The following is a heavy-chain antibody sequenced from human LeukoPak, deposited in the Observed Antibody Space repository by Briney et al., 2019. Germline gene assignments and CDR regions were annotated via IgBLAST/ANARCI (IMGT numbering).Heavy chain of an antibody. V-gene: IGHV3-21*01. CDR1: GFTFDDYA. CDR3: ARDGGDGYSDY. J-gene: IGHJ4*02. Sequence: PGRSLRLSCAASGFTFDDYAMHWVRQAPGKGLEWVSSISSSSSYIYYADSVKGRFTISRDNAKNSLYLQMNSLRAEDTAVYYCARDGGDGYSDYWGQGTLVTVSS. D-gene: IGHD3-10*01. CDR2: ISSSSSYI.